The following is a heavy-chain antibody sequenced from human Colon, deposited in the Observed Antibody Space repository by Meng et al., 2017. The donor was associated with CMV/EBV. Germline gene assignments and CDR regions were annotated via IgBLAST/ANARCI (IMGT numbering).Heavy chain of an antibody. Sequence: ASVKVSCKASGYTFTSYGISWVRQAPGQGLEWMGWISAYNGNTNYAQKLQGRVTMTTDTSTSTAYMELRSLRSDDTAVYYCARELLGADFWSGWGWFDPWGQGTLVTVSS. CDR3: ARELLGADFWSGWGWFDP. CDR1: GYTFTSYG. CDR2: ISAYNGNT. J-gene: IGHJ5*02. D-gene: IGHD3-3*01. V-gene: IGHV1-18*01.